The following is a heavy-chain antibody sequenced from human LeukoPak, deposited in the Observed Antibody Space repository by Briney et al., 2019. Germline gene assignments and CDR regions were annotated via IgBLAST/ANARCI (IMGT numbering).Heavy chain of an antibody. J-gene: IGHJ5*02. D-gene: IGHD5-18*01. Sequence: PGGSLRLSCAASGFTFSSYAMSWVRQAPGKGLEWVAVISYDGSNKYYADSVKGRFTISRDNSKNTLYLQMNSLRAEDTAVYYCARDSLSYGLVDWFDPWGQGTLVTVSS. V-gene: IGHV3-30-3*01. CDR2: ISYDGSNK. CDR3: ARDSLSYGLVDWFDP. CDR1: GFTFSSYA.